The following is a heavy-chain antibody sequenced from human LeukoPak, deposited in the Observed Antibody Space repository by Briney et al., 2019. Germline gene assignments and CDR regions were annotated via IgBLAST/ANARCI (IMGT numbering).Heavy chain of an antibody. J-gene: IGHJ3*02. D-gene: IGHD3-22*01. CDR3: ARALNYYDSSGYLQDAFDI. CDR2: ISGSGGSR. Sequence: GGTLRLSCAASGFTFSTYGMSWVRQAPGKGLEWVSGISGSGGSRFYTDSVKGRFTISRDNSKNTLYLQMNSLRAEDTAVYYCARALNYYDSSGYLQDAFDIWGQGTMVTVSS. V-gene: IGHV3-23*01. CDR1: GFTFSTYG.